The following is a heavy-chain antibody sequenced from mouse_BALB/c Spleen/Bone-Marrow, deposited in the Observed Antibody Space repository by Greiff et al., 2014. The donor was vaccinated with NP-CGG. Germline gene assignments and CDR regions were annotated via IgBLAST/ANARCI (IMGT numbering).Heavy chain of an antibody. CDR3: ARENYRYPFDY. J-gene: IGHJ2*01. D-gene: IGHD2-14*01. V-gene: IGHV1-54*03. Sequence: VQGVESGAELVRPGTSVKVSCKASGYAFTNYLIEWVKQRPGQGLEWIGVINPGSGGTNYNEKFKGKATLTADKSSSTAYMQLSSLTSGDSAVYFCARENYRYPFDYWGQGTTLTVSS. CDR2: INPGSGGT. CDR1: GYAFTNYL.